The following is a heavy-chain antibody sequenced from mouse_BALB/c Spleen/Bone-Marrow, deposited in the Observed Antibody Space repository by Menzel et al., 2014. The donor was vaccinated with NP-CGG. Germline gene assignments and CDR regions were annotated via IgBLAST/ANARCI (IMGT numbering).Heavy chain of an antibody. CDR1: GFNIKDTY. D-gene: IGHD2-4*01. V-gene: IGHV14-3*02. CDR3: AVYDYEGFAY. J-gene: IGHJ3*01. CDR2: IDPANGNT. Sequence: DVQLQESGAKLVKPGASVKLSCTASGFNIKDTYMHWVKQRPEQGLEWIGRIDPANGNTKYDPKFQGKATITADTSSNTAYLQLSSLTSEDTAVYYCAVYDYEGFAYWGQGTLVTVSA.